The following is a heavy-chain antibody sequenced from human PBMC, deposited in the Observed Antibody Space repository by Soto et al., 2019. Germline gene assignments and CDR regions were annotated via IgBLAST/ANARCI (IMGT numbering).Heavy chain of an antibody. CDR1: GNTFTSYY. CDR2: INPSGGST. J-gene: IGHJ3*02. CDR3: ARVYDFWSGYNLFDI. Sequence: ASVKVSCKASGNTFTSYYIQRVRQAPGQGLEWMGIINPSGGSTSYAQKSQGRVTMTRDTSTSTVYMELSSLRSEDTDVYYCARVYDFWSGYNLFDIWGQGTMVTVSS. V-gene: IGHV1-46*01. D-gene: IGHD3-3*01.